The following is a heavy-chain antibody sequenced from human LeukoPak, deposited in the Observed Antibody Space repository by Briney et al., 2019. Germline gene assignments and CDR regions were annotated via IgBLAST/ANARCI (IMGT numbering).Heavy chain of an antibody. CDR2: IYSGGST. CDR1: GFTFSNYA. CDR3: ARDLYSSWD. J-gene: IGHJ4*02. D-gene: IGHD6-13*01. Sequence: GGSLRLSCAASGFTFSNYAMTWVRQAPGKGLEWVSVIYSGGSTYYADSVKGRFTISRDNSKNTLYLQMNSLRAEDTAVYYCARDLYSSWDWGQGTLVTVSS. V-gene: IGHV3-53*01.